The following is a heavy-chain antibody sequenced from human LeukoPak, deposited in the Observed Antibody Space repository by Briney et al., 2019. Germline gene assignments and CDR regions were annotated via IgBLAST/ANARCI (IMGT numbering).Heavy chain of an antibody. D-gene: IGHD3-10*01. CDR3: ARVSYYYGSGSPRWFDP. Sequence: PSETLSLTCTVSGYSISSGYYWGWIRQPPGKGPEWIGSIYHSGRTFYNPSLKSRVTISEDTSKNQFSLKLTSVTAADTAVYYCARVSYYYGSGSPRWFDPWAREPWSPSPQ. CDR2: IYHSGRT. J-gene: IGHJ5*02. V-gene: IGHV4-38-2*02. CDR1: GYSISSGYY.